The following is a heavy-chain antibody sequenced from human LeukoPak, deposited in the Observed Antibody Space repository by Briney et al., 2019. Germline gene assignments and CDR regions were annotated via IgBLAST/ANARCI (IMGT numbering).Heavy chain of an antibody. CDR1: GFIVSSNY. J-gene: IGHJ3*02. CDR3: ARAPDGYEALDI. CDR2: IYSGGRT. V-gene: IGHV3-66*01. Sequence: GGSLRLSCAVSGFIVSSNYMTWVRQAPGQGLEWVSVIYSGGRTYYADSVKGRFTTSRGNSKNTPYLQMNSLRAEDTAVYYCARAPDGYEALDIWGQARMFTVSS. D-gene: IGHD3-22*01.